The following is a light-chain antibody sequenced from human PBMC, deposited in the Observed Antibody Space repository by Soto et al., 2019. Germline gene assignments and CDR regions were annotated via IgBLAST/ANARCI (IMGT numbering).Light chain of an antibody. V-gene: IGKV3-15*01. CDR1: QSVSSN. Sequence: EIVMTQSPATLSVSPGERATLSCRASQSVSSNFAWYQQKPGQALRLLIYGASARATDIPARFSGSGSGTEFTLTISSLQSEDFAVYYCQQYNNWPRTFGQGTKVDIK. CDR2: GAS. J-gene: IGKJ1*01. CDR3: QQYNNWPRT.